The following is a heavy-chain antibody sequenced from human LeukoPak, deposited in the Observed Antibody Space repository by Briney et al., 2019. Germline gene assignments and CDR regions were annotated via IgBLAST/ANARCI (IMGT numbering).Heavy chain of an antibody. CDR3: ASPGAPHNAFDI. J-gene: IGHJ3*02. CDR1: GGTFNSYA. V-gene: IGHV1-69*01. CDR2: IIPIFDTA. D-gene: IGHD3-10*01. Sequence: SVTVSCKASGGTFNSYAISWVRQAPGQGLEWMGGIIPIFDTANYPQKFQGRVTMTADESTSTAYMELSSLRSEDTAVYYCASPGAPHNAFDIWGQGTMVTVSS.